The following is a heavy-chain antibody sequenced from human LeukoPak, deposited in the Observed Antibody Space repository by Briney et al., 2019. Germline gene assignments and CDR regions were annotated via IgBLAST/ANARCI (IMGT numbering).Heavy chain of an antibody. CDR2: IGSSSSAM. V-gene: IGHV3-48*01. D-gene: IGHD3-10*01. CDR1: GFTFSSYN. J-gene: IGHJ3*02. CDR3: ARWSGPMVAFDI. Sequence: GASLRLSCAASGFTFSSYNMNWVRQAPGKGLEWVSYIGSSSSAMYYADSVKGRFTISRDNAKNSVYLQMNSLRAEDTAVYYCARWSGPMVAFDIWGQGTLVTVSS.